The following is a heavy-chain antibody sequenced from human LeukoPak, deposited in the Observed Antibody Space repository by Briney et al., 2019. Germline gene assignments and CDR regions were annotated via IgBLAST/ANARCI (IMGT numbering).Heavy chain of an antibody. CDR2: IIPILGIA. CDR3: ARGIAPYYYDSSGYPFDY. CDR1: GGTLSSYA. V-gene: IGHV1-69*04. Sequence: GASVKVSCKASGGTLSSYAISWVRQAPGQGLEWMGRIIPILGIANYAQKFQGRVTITADKSTSTAYMELSSLRSEDTAVYYCARGIAPYYYDSSGYPFDYWGQGTLVTVSS. J-gene: IGHJ4*02. D-gene: IGHD3-22*01.